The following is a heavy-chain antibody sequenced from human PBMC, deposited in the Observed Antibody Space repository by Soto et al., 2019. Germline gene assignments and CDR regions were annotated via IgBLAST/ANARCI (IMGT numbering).Heavy chain of an antibody. J-gene: IGHJ4*02. CDR2: IIPIFGTA. Sequence: QVQLVQSGAEVKKPGSSVKVSCKASGGTFSSYAISWVRQAPGQGLEWMGGIIPIFGTANYAQKFQGRVTIXXDXSXXTAYMELSSLRSEDTAVYYCARGFGVTTVTSGVDYWGQGTLVTVSS. CDR3: ARGFGVTTVTSGVDY. V-gene: IGHV1-69*12. D-gene: IGHD4-4*01. CDR1: GGTFSSYA.